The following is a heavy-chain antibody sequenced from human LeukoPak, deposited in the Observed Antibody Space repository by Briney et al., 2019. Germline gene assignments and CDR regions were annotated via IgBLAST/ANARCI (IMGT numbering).Heavy chain of an antibody. CDR2: IYHSGST. CDR3: ARVMVRGVMPSDFDY. Sequence: PSETLSLTCTVSGYSISSGYYWGWIRQPPGKGLEWIGSIYHSGSTYYNPSLKSRVTISVDTSKNQFSLKLSSVTAADTAVYYCARVMVRGVMPSDFDYWGQGTLVTVSS. J-gene: IGHJ4*02. CDR1: GYSISSGYY. V-gene: IGHV4-38-2*02. D-gene: IGHD3-10*01.